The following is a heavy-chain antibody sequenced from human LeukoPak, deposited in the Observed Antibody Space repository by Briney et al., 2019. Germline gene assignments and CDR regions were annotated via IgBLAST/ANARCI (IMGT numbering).Heavy chain of an antibody. Sequence: GRSLRLSCAASGFTFSSYAMHWVRQAPGKGLEWVAVISYDGSNKYYADSVKGRFTISRDNSKNTLYLQMNSLRAEDTAVYYCARAPDSSGYYAVYCDYWGQGTLVTVSS. J-gene: IGHJ4*02. CDR2: ISYDGSNK. D-gene: IGHD3-22*01. CDR3: ARAPDSSGYYAVYCDY. V-gene: IGHV3-30-3*01. CDR1: GFTFSSYA.